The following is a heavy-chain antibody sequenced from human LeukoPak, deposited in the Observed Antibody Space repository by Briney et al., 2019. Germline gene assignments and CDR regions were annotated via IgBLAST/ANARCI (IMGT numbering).Heavy chain of an antibody. J-gene: IGHJ4*02. CDR1: GFTFSNYV. CDR3: ARDRSFYGSGSYYNDY. Sequence: AGGSLKLSCAASGFTFSNYVMTWVRQAPGKGLEWVSTISASGGGTYYADSVRGRFTISRDNSKNAVNLQMNSLTADDTAVYFCARDRSFYGSGSYYNDYWGQETLVTVSP. D-gene: IGHD3-10*01. CDR2: ISASGGGT. V-gene: IGHV3-23*01.